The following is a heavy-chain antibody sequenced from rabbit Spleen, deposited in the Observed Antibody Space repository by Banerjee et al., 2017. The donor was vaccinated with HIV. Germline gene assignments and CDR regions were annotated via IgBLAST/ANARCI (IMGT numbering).Heavy chain of an antibody. Sequence: QSLEESGGDLVKPGASLTLTCTASGVSFSANSYMCWVRQAPGKGLEWIACIDVGSSGFTYFASWAKGRFTISKPSSTTVTLQLNSLSAADTATYFCARVGGVGVYGYATLWGQGTLVTVS. J-gene: IGHJ4*01. CDR2: IDVGSSGFT. CDR3: ARVGGVGVYGYATL. D-gene: IGHD6-1*01. V-gene: IGHV1S40*01. CDR1: GVSFSANSY.